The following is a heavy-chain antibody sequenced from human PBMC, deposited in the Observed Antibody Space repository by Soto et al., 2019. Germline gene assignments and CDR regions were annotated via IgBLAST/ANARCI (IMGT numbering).Heavy chain of an antibody. CDR2: ISGSASGT. Sequence: EEQVLESGGGLVQPGGSLRLSCSASGFTFSNYVLNWVRQAPGKGLEWVSGISGSASGTYYTDSVQGRFTISRDNSKNTLYLQMNNLRAEDTALYYCAKSRSAVAAYWYFDIWGRGTLVTVSS. D-gene: IGHD6-19*01. CDR3: AKSRSAVAAYWYFDI. J-gene: IGHJ2*01. CDR1: GFTFSNYV. V-gene: IGHV3-23*01.